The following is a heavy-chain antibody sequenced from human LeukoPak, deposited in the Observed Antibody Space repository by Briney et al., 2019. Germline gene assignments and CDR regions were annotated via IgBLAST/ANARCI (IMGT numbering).Heavy chain of an antibody. CDR2: ISSSSSYI. Sequence: GGSLRLSCAASGFTFSSYSMNWVRQAPGKGLEWVSSISSSSSYIYYADSVKGRFTISRDNSKNTLYLQMNSLRAEDTAVYYCAKDRLEWFPPYFDYWGQGTLVTVSS. J-gene: IGHJ4*02. D-gene: IGHD3-3*01. CDR3: AKDRLEWFPPYFDY. V-gene: IGHV3-21*04. CDR1: GFTFSSYS.